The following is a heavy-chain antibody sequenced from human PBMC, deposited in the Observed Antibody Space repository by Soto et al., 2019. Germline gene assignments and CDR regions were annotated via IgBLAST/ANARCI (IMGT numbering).Heavy chain of an antibody. CDR3: ARMGVSYYYDSRPAGWFDP. CDR1: GFSLSNARMG. Sequence: QVTLKESGPVLVKPTETLTLTCTVSGFSLSNARMGVSWIRQPPGKALEWLAHIFSNDEKSYSTSLKSRLTISKDTSKSQVVLTMTNMDPVDTATYYCARMGVSYYYDSRPAGWFDPWGQGTLVTVSS. D-gene: IGHD3-22*01. J-gene: IGHJ5*02. CDR2: IFSNDEK. V-gene: IGHV2-26*01.